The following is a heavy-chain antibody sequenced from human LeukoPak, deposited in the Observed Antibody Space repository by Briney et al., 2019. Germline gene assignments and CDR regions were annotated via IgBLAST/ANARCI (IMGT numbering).Heavy chain of an antibody. V-gene: IGHV3-53*01. D-gene: IGHD1-26*01. Sequence: PGRSLRLSCTASGFTVSSNYMSWVRQAPGKGLEWVSVIRSDGSTNHADCVKGRFTISRDNSKNTLYLQMNNLRAEDTAMYYCGGGMYSWIYNYGFDIWGQGTKVTVSS. CDR1: GFTVSSNY. CDR3: GGGMYSWIYNYGFDI. J-gene: IGHJ3*02. CDR2: IRSDGST.